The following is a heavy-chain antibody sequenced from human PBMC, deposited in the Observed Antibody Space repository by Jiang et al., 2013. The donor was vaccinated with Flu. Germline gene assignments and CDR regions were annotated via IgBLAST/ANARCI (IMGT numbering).Heavy chain of an antibody. D-gene: IGHD4-17*01. CDR2: INHSGST. J-gene: IGHJ4*02. CDR3: ARVNNDYGDCLDF. Sequence: ALLKPSETLSLTCAAYGGSFSFYYWTWIRQPPGKGLEWIGEINHSGSTNYNPSLKSRVTISVDTSKNQFSLRLSSVTAADTAVYYCARVNNDYGDCLDFWGQGTLVTVSS. V-gene: IGHV4-34*01. CDR1: GGSFSFYY.